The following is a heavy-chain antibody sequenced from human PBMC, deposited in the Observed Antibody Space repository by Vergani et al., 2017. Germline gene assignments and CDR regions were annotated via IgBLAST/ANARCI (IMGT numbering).Heavy chain of an antibody. CDR2: ISYDGSNK. D-gene: IGHD3-3*01. CDR1: GFTFSSYA. J-gene: IGHJ4*02. CDR3: ARDPGDGVLEWLH. V-gene: IGHV3-30-3*01. Sequence: QVQLVESGGGVVQPGRSLRLSCAASGFTFSSYAMHWVRQAPGKGLEWVAVISYDGSNKYYADSVKGRFTISRDNSKNTLYLQMNSLRAEDTAVYYCARDPGDGVLEWLHGGQGTLVTVSA.